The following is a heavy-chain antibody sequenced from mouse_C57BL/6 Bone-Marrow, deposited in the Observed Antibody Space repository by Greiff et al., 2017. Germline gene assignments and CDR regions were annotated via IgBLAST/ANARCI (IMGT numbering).Heavy chain of an antibody. CDR3: TRTAWLLLDY. D-gene: IGHD2-3*01. J-gene: IGHJ2*01. CDR1: VYTFTSYW. Sequence: EVQLQQSGTVLARPGASVKMSCKTSVYTFTSYWMHWVKQRPGPGLEWIGAIYPGNSDTSYNQKFKGKAKLTAVTSASTAYMELSSLTNEDSAVYYCTRTAWLLLDYWGQGTTLTVSS. V-gene: IGHV1-5*01. CDR2: IYPGNSDT.